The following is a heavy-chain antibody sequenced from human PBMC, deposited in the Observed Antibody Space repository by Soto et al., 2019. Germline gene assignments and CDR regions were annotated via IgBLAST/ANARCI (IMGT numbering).Heavy chain of an antibody. V-gene: IGHV1-24*01. CDR2: FDPEDGET. D-gene: IGHD1-1*01. CDR3: AAFRDIQLELREWNYYGMDV. Sequence: ASVKVSCKVSGYTLTELSMHWVRQAPVKGLEWMGGFDPEDGETIYAQKFQGRVTMTEDTSTDTAYMELSSLRSEDTAVYYCAAFRDIQLELREWNYYGMDVWGQGTTVTVSS. CDR1: GYTLTELS. J-gene: IGHJ6*02.